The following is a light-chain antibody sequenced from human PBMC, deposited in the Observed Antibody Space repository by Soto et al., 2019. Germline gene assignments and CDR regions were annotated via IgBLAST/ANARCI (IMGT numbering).Light chain of an antibody. Sequence: ALTQPASVSGSPGQSITISCTGTSSDVGYYNYVSWYQQHPGKAPKLMIYEVSNRPSGVSNRFSGSKSGNTASLTISGLQAEDEADYYCSSYTTSSTLVFGGGTKLTVL. CDR2: EVS. J-gene: IGLJ2*01. CDR3: SSYTTSSTLV. V-gene: IGLV2-14*01. CDR1: SSDVGYYNY.